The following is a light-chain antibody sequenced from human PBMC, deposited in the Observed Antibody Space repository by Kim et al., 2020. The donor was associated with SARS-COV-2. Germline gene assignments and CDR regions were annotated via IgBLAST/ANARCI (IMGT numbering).Light chain of an antibody. V-gene: IGKV3-15*01. Sequence: SVPPGERPTLSRGACESVNVNLSCSQQKPGQTPRLLIYGASTRATGTPARFSGSGSGTEFTLTISSLQSDDFEVYPCQQYNYWPPTFGQGTKLEI. CDR1: ESVNVN. CDR3: QQYNYWPPT. J-gene: IGKJ2*01. CDR2: GAS.